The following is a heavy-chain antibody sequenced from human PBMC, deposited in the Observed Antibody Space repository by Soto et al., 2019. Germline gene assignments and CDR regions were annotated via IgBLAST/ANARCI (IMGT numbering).Heavy chain of an antibody. CDR2: ISGGGGST. Sequence: EVQLLESGGGLVQPGGSLRLSCAASGFTFSSYAMSWVRQAPGKGLEWVSAISGGGGSTYYADSVKGRFTISRDNSKNTLYLQMNSLRAEDTAVYYCAEDGRRWDLPADYWGQGALVTVSS. D-gene: IGHD1-26*01. V-gene: IGHV3-23*01. J-gene: IGHJ4*02. CDR1: GFTFSSYA. CDR3: AEDGRRWDLPADY.